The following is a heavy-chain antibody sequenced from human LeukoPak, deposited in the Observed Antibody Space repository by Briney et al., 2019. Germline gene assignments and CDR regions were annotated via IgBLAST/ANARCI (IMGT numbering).Heavy chain of an antibody. V-gene: IGHV4-59*01. D-gene: IGHD2-2*01. CDR3: ARRYQAFDI. CDR2: ISYSGST. J-gene: IGHJ3*02. Sequence: AETLSLTCTVSGGSISSYYWSWIRQPPGKGLEWIGYISYSGSTNYNPSLKSRVTISVDTSKNQFSLKLSSVTAADTAVYYCARRYQAFDIWGQGTMVTVSS. CDR1: GGSISSYY.